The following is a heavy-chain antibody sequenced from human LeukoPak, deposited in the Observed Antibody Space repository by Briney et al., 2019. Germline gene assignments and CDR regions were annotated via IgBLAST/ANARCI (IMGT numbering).Heavy chain of an antibody. Sequence: GGSLRLSCEGSEFTFSAYDLSWVRQAQGQGLVWVAAISRSGSTPYYTASVKGRFTISRDNSKNTLFLQMNSLRAGDTAVYYCANLTPDSTTPTDFWGQGTLVTVSS. D-gene: IGHD1-1*01. J-gene: IGHJ4*02. CDR3: ANLTPDSTTPTDF. CDR1: EFTFSAYD. CDR2: ISRSGSTP. V-gene: IGHV3-23*01.